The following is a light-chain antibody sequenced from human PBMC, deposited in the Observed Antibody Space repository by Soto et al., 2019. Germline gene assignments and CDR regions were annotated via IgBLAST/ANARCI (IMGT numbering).Light chain of an antibody. V-gene: IGLV2-11*01. J-gene: IGLJ3*02. CDR1: SNDVGGYNY. Sequence: QSVLTQPRSVSGSPGQSVTISCTGTSNDVGGYNYVSWYQQHPGKAPKLLISDVNKRPPGVPDRFSGCKSGNTASLIISGLHDEDEADYYCCSYAGSSTWVFGGGTKVTVL. CDR3: CSYAGSSTWV. CDR2: DVN.